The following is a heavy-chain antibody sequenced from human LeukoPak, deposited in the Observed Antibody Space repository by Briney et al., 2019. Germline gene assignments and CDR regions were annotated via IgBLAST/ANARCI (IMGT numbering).Heavy chain of an antibody. CDR1: GGSFSGYY. Sequence: SETLSLTCAVYGGSFSGYYWSWVRQPPGKGLEWIGEINHSGSTNYNPSLKSRVTVSVDTSENQFSLKLSSVTAADTAVYYCARMGPEMATIRDYWGQGTLVTVSS. CDR2: INHSGST. J-gene: IGHJ4*02. V-gene: IGHV4-34*01. CDR3: ARMGPEMATIRDY. D-gene: IGHD5-24*01.